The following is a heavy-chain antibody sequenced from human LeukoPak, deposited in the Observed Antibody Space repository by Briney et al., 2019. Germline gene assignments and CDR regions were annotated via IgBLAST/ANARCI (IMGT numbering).Heavy chain of an antibody. J-gene: IGHJ4*02. Sequence: GGSLRLSCAASGFTFSSAWMSWVRQAPGKGLEWVGRIKSKTDGGTTDYAAPVKGRFTISRDDSKNTLYLQMNSLKTEDTAVYYCTTDLREYCGGDCYDYWGQGTLVTVSS. V-gene: IGHV3-15*01. CDR1: GFTFSSAW. CDR2: IKSKTDGGTT. CDR3: TTDLREYCGGDCYDY. D-gene: IGHD2-21*02.